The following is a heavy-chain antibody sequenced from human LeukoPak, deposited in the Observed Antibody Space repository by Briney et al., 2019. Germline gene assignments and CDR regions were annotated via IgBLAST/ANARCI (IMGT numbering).Heavy chain of an antibody. Sequence: GGSLRLSCAASEFSVGSNYMTWVRQAPGKGLEWVAFIRYDGIITYYADSVKGRLTISRDNSKNTLYLQMNSLRVDDTAVYYCAKGGGGSWDYFDSWGQGTLVTVSS. CDR3: AKGGGGSWDYFDS. D-gene: IGHD1-26*01. CDR2: IRYDGIIT. J-gene: IGHJ4*02. CDR1: EFSVGSNY. V-gene: IGHV3-30*02.